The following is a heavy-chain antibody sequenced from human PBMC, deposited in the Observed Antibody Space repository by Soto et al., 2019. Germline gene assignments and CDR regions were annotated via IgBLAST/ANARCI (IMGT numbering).Heavy chain of an antibody. CDR2: ISSSSSYI. CDR1: GFTFSSYS. D-gene: IGHD3-9*01. Sequence: EVQLVESWGGLVKPGGSLRLSCAASGFTFSSYSMNWVRQAPGKGLEWVSSISSSSSYIYYADSVKGRFTISRDNAKNSLYLQMNRLKDEDTAVYYCARDLLRYFDWLSHYYYYYYYGMDVWGQGTTVTVSS. V-gene: IGHV3-21*01. J-gene: IGHJ6*02. CDR3: ARDLLRYFDWLSHYYYYYYYGMDV.